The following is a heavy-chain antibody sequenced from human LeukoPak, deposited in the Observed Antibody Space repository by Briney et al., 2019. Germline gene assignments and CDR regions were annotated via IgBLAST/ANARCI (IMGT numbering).Heavy chain of an antibody. D-gene: IGHD6-6*01. V-gene: IGHV1-18*01. Sequence: GASVKVSCKASGYTFTSYGISWVRQAPGQGLEWMGWISAYNGNTNYAQKLQGRVTMTTDTSTNTAYMELRSLRSDDTAVYYCARDYSSSSMLMYYYYMDVWGKGTTVTVSS. CDR3: ARDYSSSSMLMYYYYMDV. J-gene: IGHJ6*03. CDR2: ISAYNGNT. CDR1: GYTFTSYG.